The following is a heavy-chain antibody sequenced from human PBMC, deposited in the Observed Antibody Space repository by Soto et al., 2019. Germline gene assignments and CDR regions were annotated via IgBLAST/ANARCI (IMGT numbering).Heavy chain of an antibody. V-gene: IGHV3-13*01. D-gene: IGHD3-10*01. J-gene: IGHJ6*02. CDR1: GFTFSSYD. Sequence: EVQLVESGGGLVQPGGSLRLSCAASGFTFSSYDMHWVRQATGKGLEWVSAIGTAGDTYYPGSVKGRFTISRENAKNSLDLQMNSLRAGDTAVYYCARVKAVGGYSYGMDVWGQGTTVTVSS. CDR3: ARVKAVGGYSYGMDV. CDR2: IGTAGDT.